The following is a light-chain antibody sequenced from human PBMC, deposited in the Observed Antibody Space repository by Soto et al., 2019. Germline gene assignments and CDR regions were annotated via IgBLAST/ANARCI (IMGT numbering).Light chain of an antibody. CDR3: QQRHRWPIT. Sequence: IVVTQSPLSLPVTPGEPATISCRSSQSLPHINGYNYLDWYQQKPGKAPKLLIFAASSVQSGVPARFSGSGSGTDFTLTISSLEPEDSAVYYCQQRHRWPITFGQGTRLEIK. CDR2: AAS. J-gene: IGKJ5*01. V-gene: IGKV2-28*01. CDR1: QSLPHINGYNY.